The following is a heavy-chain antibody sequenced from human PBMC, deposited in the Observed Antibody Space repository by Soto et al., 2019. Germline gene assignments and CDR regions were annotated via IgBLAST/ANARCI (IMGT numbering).Heavy chain of an antibody. V-gene: IGHV2-5*02. CDR1: GFSLTTSGVG. J-gene: IGHJ3*02. Sequence: QITLKESGPTLVKPTQTLTLTCTFSGFSLTTSGVGVGWIRQPPGKTLEWLALIYWDDDTRSRPSLSSRLTIAKDTSKNQVVLRMTNMDPVDTATYYCAHLGDFWSGYYSFVMWGPGTMVSVSS. D-gene: IGHD3-3*01. CDR3: AHLGDFWSGYYSFVM. CDR2: IYWDDDT.